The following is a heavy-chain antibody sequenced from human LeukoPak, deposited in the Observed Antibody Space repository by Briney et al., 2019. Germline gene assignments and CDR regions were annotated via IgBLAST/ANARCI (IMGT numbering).Heavy chain of an antibody. D-gene: IGHD7-27*01. CDR1: GYTFTGYY. CDR3: AREESRLGVGY. V-gene: IGHV1-2*02. CDR2: INPNSGGT. Sequence: ASVKVSCKASGYTFTGYYMHWVRQAHGQGLEWMGWINPNSGGTNYAQKFQGRVTMARDTSISTAYMELSRLRSDDTAVYYCAREESRLGVGYWGQGTLVTVSS. J-gene: IGHJ4*02.